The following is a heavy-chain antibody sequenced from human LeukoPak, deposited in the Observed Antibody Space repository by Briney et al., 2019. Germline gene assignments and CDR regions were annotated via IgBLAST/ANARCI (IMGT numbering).Heavy chain of an antibody. CDR2: MNPNSGNT. V-gene: IGHV1-8*03. J-gene: IGHJ6*03. Sequence: ASVKVSCKASGYTLTSYDINWVRQATGQGLEWMGWMNPNSGNTGYAQKFQGRVTITRNTSISTAYMELSSLRSEDTAVYYCAGAIATAGYYYYYYMDVWGKGTTVTISS. CDR1: GYTLTSYD. CDR3: AGAIATAGYYYYYYMDV. D-gene: IGHD6-13*01.